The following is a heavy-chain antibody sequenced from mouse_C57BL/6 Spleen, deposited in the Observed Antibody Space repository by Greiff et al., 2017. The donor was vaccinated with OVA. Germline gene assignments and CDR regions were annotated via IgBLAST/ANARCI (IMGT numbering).Heavy chain of an antibody. J-gene: IGHJ4*01. CDR1: GYTFTDYY. CDR3: AYGTTVVGAMDY. D-gene: IGHD1-1*01. V-gene: IGHV1-19*01. Sequence: VQLQQSGPVLVKPGASVKMSCKASGYTFTDYYMNWVKQSPGKSLEWIGVINPYNGGTSYNQKFKGKATLTVDTSSSTAYLELNSLTSEASAVYYGAYGTTVVGAMDYWGQGTSVTVSS. CDR2: INPYNGGT.